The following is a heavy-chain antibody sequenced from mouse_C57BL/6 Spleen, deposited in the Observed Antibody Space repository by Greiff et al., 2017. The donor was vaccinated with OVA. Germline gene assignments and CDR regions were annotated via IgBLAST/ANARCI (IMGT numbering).Heavy chain of an antibody. CDR2: IWSDGST. CDR3: ARHYGSSYWYFDV. CDR1: GFSLTSYG. Sequence: VMLVESGPGLVAPSQSLSITCTVSGFSLTSYGVHWVRQPPGKGLEWLVVIWSDGSTTYNSALNSRLSISKDHSKSQVFLKMNSLQTDDTAMYYCARHYGSSYWYFDVWGTGTTVTVSS. J-gene: IGHJ1*03. V-gene: IGHV2-6-1*01. D-gene: IGHD1-1*01.